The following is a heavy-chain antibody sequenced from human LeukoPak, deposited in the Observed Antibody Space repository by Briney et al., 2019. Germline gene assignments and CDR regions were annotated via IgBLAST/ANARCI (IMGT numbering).Heavy chain of an antibody. CDR1: GFTFSSYW. CDR3: ARDRAPVSHDYSYFDY. D-gene: IGHD4-11*01. CDR2: IKQDGTEK. Sequence: GGSLRLSCAASGFTFSSYWMSWVRQAPGKGLEWVANIKQDGTEKYYVDSVKGRFTTSRDNTKKSLYLQMNSLRAEDTAVYYCARDRAPVSHDYSYFDYWGQGTLVTVSS. J-gene: IGHJ4*02. V-gene: IGHV3-7*01.